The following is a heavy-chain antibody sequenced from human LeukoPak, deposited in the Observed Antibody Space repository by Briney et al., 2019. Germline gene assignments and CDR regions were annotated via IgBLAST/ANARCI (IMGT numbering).Heavy chain of an antibody. V-gene: IGHV3-48*01. CDR3: ARDWFSGYDLRGNLDY. J-gene: IGHJ4*02. CDR2: ITNSGNSK. Sequence: GGSLRLSCAASEFTFSSYSMNWVRQAPGKGLEWVSYITNSGNSKSYADSVKGRFTISRDNSKNTLYLQMNSLRAEDTAVYYCARDWFSGYDLRGNLDYWGQGTLVTVSS. CDR1: EFTFSSYS. D-gene: IGHD5-12*01.